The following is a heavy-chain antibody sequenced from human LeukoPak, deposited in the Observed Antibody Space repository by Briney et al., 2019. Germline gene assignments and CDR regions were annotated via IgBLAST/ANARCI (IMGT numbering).Heavy chain of an antibody. Sequence: GGSLRLSCTASGFTFGDYAMSWVRQAPGKGLEWVGFIRSKAYGGTTEYAASVKGRFTISRDDSKSIAYLQMNSLKTEDTAVYYCTRTRGYYYMDVWGKGTTVTVSS. V-gene: IGHV3-49*04. J-gene: IGHJ6*03. CDR1: GFTFGDYA. D-gene: IGHD3-10*01. CDR3: TRTRGYYYMDV. CDR2: IRSKAYGGTT.